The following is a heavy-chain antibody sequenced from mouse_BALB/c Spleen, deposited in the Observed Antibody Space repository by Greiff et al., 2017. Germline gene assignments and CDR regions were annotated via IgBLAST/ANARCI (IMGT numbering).Heavy chain of an antibody. CDR2: ISYSGST. Sequence: EVKLQESGPSLVKPSQTLSLTCSVTGDSITSGYWNWIRKFPGNKLEYMGYISYSGSTYYNPSLKSRISITRDTSKNQYYLQLNSVTTEDTATYYCARFYGSSSWFAYWGQGTLVTVSA. V-gene: IGHV3-8*02. J-gene: IGHJ3*01. D-gene: IGHD1-1*01. CDR3: ARFYGSSSWFAY. CDR1: GDSITSGY.